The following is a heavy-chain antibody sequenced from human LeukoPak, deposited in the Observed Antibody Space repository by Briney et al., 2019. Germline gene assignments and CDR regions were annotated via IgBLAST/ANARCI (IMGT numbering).Heavy chain of an antibody. CDR1: GGSISSYY. Sequence: SETLSLTCTVSGGSISSYYWSWIRQPPGKGLEWIGYIYYSGSTNYNPSLKSRVTISVDTSKNQFSLKLSSVTAADTAVYSCARGSYAHYGSSGYSSSYYFDYWGQGTLVTVSS. CDR2: IYYSGST. CDR3: ARGSYAHYGSSGYSSSYYFDY. J-gene: IGHJ4*02. V-gene: IGHV4-59*08. D-gene: IGHD3-22*01.